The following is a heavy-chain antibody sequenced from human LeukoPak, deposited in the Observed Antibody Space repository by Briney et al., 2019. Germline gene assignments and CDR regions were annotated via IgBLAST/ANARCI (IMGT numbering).Heavy chain of an antibody. J-gene: IGHJ5*02. CDR3: TAYDSSGYLLFDP. V-gene: IGHV3-73*01. CDR1: GFTFSGSA. D-gene: IGHD3-22*01. Sequence: GGSLILSCAASGFTFSGSAMHWVRQASGKGLEWVGRIRSKANSYATAYAAWVKGRFTISRDDSKNTAYLQMNSLKTEDTAVYYCTAYDSSGYLLFDPWGQGTLVTVSS. CDR2: IRSKANSYAT.